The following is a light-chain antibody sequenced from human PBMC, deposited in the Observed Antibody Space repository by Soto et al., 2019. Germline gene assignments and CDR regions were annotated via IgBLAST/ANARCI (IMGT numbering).Light chain of an antibody. Sequence: DIQMTQSPSFVSASVGDRVTITCRASQDVNNGLAWYQQRPGQAPKLLIHGVSILQHGVPSRFSGSGSGTDFTLTISGLQPDDFSTFYCQRTNRFPPAFGQGTKVEI. CDR2: GVS. J-gene: IGKJ1*01. CDR1: QDVNNG. V-gene: IGKV1-12*01. CDR3: QRTNRFPPA.